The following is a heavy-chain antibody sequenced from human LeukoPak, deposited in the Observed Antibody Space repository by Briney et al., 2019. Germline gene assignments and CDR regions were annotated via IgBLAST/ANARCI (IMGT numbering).Heavy chain of an antibody. J-gene: IGHJ4*02. V-gene: IGHV3-74*01. CDR3: VSFGAVG. D-gene: IGHD3-3*01. CDR2: ISPGGRST. Sequence: WVSLRLSCGGSGFTLSSYWMHWVRQAPGKGLVWVSRISPGGRSTSYADSVKGRFTICSDNAKNTLYLQMNNLRAEDTAVYYCVSFGAVGWGQGTLDTLPS. CDR1: GFTLSSYW.